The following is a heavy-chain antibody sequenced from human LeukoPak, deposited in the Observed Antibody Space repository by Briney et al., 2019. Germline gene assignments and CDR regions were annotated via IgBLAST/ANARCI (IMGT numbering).Heavy chain of an antibody. Sequence: SETLSLTCTVSGGSISSSSYYWGWIRQPPGKGLEWIGSIYYSGSTNYNPSLKSRVAISVDTSKNQVSLRLSSVTAADTAVYYCARGGSIVGATPHDAFDIWGQGTVVTVS. CDR2: IYYSGST. CDR3: ARGGSIVGATPHDAFDI. V-gene: IGHV4-39*07. D-gene: IGHD1-26*01. CDR1: GGSISSSSYY. J-gene: IGHJ3*02.